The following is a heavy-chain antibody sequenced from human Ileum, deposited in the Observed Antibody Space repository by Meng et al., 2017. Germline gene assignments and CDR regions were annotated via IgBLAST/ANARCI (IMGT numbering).Heavy chain of an antibody. V-gene: IGHV4-61*02. D-gene: IGHD6-19*01. Sequence: VHLPESAHCLVKLPRPLSHACTSLGGSVSSVGYYWNWTRQPAGKGLEWIGRIYIIGSTNYNPSLKSRLTISLDTSYNQFSLTLTSVTAADTAVYYCAREEYSSGLFDYWGQGMLVTVSS. CDR3: AREEYSSGLFDY. CDR2: IYIIGST. CDR1: GGSVSSVGYY. J-gene: IGHJ4*02.